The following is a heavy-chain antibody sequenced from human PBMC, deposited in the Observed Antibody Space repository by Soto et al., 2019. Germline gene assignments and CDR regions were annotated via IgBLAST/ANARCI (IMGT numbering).Heavy chain of an antibody. Sequence: PSETLSLTCAVYGGSFSGYYWSWIRQPPGKGLEWIGEINHSGSTNYNPSLKSRVTISVDTSKNQFSLKLSPVTAADTAVYYCARGYITMLLFDYWGQGTLVTVSS. CDR3: ARGYITMLLFDY. V-gene: IGHV4-34*01. CDR2: INHSGST. J-gene: IGHJ4*02. CDR1: GGSFSGYY. D-gene: IGHD3-10*01.